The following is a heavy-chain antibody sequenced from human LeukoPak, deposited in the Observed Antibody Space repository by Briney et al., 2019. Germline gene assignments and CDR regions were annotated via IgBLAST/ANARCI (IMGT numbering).Heavy chain of an antibody. V-gene: IGHV3-7*03. D-gene: IGHD2-8*02. J-gene: IGHJ4*02. Sequence: PGGSLRLPCAASGFTFSSYWMSWVRQAPGKGLEWVANIKQDGSEKYYVDSVKGRFTISRDNSKSTLSLQMNSLRAEDTAIYYCATYRQVLLPFESWGQGTLVTVSS. CDR2: IKQDGSEK. CDR1: GFTFSSYW. CDR3: ATYRQVLLPFES.